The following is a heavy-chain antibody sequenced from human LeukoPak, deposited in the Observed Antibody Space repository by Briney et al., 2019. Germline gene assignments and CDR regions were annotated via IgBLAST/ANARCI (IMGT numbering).Heavy chain of an antibody. Sequence: PGGSLRLSCTVSGGSISSSSYYWGWIRQPPGTGLEWVASISSRSVYIFYADSMRGRFTISRDNAKKSLYLEMSSLRAEDTAVYYCSRDLDCTVTTCYDGDDGFDIWGQGTMVTVSS. J-gene: IGHJ3*02. CDR1: GGSISSSS. CDR2: ISSRSVYI. D-gene: IGHD2-8*02. CDR3: SRDLDCTVTTCYDGDDGFDI. V-gene: IGHV3-21*01.